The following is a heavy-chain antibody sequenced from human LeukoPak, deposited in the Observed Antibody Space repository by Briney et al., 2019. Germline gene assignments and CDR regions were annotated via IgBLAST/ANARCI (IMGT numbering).Heavy chain of an antibody. V-gene: IGHV1-2*02. CDR1: GYTFTGYY. D-gene: IGHD5-18*01. J-gene: IGHJ4*02. Sequence: ASVKVSCKASGYTFTGYYMHWVRQAPGQGLEWMGWINPNSGGTNYAQKFQGRVTMTRDMSTSTVYMELSSLRSEDTAVYYCARGYVDTAMVGTYWGQGTLVTVSS. CDR2: INPNSGGT. CDR3: ARGYVDTAMVGTY.